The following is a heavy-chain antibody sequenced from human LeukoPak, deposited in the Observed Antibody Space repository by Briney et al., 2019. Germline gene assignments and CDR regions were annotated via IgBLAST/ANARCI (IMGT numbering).Heavy chain of an antibody. V-gene: IGHV4-34*01. CDR1: GGSFSGYY. CDR3: ARGLSAIVY. D-gene: IGHD2-15*01. Sequence: SETLSLTCAVYGGSFSGYYWSWIRQPPGKGLEWIGEINHSGSTNYNPTLKSRVTISVDTSKNQFSLKLSSVTAADTAVYYCARGLSAIVYWGQGTLVTVSS. J-gene: IGHJ4*02. CDR2: INHSGST.